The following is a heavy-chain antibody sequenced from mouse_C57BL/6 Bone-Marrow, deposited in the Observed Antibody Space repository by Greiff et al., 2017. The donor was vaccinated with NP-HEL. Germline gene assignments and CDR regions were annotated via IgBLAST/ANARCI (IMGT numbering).Heavy chain of an antibody. D-gene: IGHD2-4*01. CDR3: ARHEKRVYYEYSFAY. J-gene: IGHJ3*01. V-gene: IGHV1-62-2*01. CDR1: GYTFTEYT. CDR2: FYPGRGDI. Sequence: VQLQQSGAELVKPGASVKLSCKASGYTFTEYTIHWVKQRSGQGLEWIGRFYPGRGDIKYNEKFKDKVTLTADKSSSTVYMELSRLTSEYSAVFFCARHEKRVYYEYSFAYWGQGTLVTVSA.